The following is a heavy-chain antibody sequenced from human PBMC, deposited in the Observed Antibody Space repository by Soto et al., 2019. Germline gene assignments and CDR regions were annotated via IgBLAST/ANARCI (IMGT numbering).Heavy chain of an antibody. CDR1: GGSISSGGYY. CDR3: ARDRIAAAGHYYYYGMDV. CDR2: IYYSGST. Sequence: QVQLQESGPGLVKPSQTLSLTCTVSGGSISSGGYYWSWIRQHPGKGLEWIGYIYYSGSTYYNPSLQSRVTISVDTSKNQFSLKLSSVTAADTAVYYCARDRIAAAGHYYYYGMDVWGQGTTVTVSS. V-gene: IGHV4-31*03. D-gene: IGHD6-13*01. J-gene: IGHJ6*02.